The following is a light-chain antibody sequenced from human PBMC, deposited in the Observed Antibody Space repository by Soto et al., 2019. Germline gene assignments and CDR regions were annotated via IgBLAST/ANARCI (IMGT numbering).Light chain of an antibody. Sequence: AIPLTQSPSSLSASVGDRVTISCRASQGIGNDLAWYQQKPGKAPRLLIFAASNLQSGVPSRFSGSGSGTDFTLTISRLQPEDFATYYCLQLYNFSWTFGQGTTVAIK. J-gene: IGKJ1*01. V-gene: IGKV1-6*01. CDR2: AAS. CDR3: LQLYNFSWT. CDR1: QGIGND.